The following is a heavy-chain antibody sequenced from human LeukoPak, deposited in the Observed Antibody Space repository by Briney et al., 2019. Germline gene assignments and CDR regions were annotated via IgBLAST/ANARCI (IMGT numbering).Heavy chain of an antibody. CDR2: VNLRGST. Sequence: SGTLSLTCDVSGGSITQTNYWTWVRQPPGKGLEWIGEVNLRGSTNYNPSLMGRVAISVDTSENHVSLQLTSVTAADTAVYYCARAGSSSWYKYFQHWGQGTLVTVSS. CDR1: GGSITQTNY. D-gene: IGHD6-13*01. CDR3: ARAGSSSWYKYFQH. J-gene: IGHJ1*01. V-gene: IGHV4-4*02.